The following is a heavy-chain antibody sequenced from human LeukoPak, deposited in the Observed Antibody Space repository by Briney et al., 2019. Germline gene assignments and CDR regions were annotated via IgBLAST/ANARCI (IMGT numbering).Heavy chain of an antibody. V-gene: IGHV3-73*01. D-gene: IGHD2-15*01. Sequence: PGGSLRLSCAASGFDFSGFYMHWVRQASGRGLEWVGLIRSKPSGYTTVYAASAKGRFTISRDDSKNTAYLQMNSLKAEDTAVYYCTRQDCSGGTCSYVDSWGQGTLVTVSS. CDR2: IRSKPSGYTT. CDR1: GFDFSGFY. J-gene: IGHJ4*02. CDR3: TRQDCSGGTCSYVDS.